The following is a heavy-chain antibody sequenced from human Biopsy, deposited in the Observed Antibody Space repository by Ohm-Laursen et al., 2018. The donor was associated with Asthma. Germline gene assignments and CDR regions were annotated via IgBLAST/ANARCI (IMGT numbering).Heavy chain of an antibody. D-gene: IGHD3-3*02. V-gene: IGHV3-7*01. CDR2: IKHDGSEN. J-gene: IGHJ1*01. CDR3: ARTFHFWSPYHAEHYQL. CDR1: GFTFGDYW. Sequence: SLRLSCTASGFTFGDYWVSWVRQVPGRGLEWVANIKHDGSENNHVDSLKGRFTISRDNAKNSLYLQMNSLRAEDTAVYYCARTFHFWSPYHAEHYQLWGQGTLVTASS.